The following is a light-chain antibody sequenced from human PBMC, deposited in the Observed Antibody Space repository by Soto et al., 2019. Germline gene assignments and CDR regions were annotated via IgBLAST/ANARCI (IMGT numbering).Light chain of an antibody. CDR1: QSVSSN. CDR2: GAS. CDR3: QQYNNCPPYT. V-gene: IGKV3-15*01. J-gene: IGKJ2*01. Sequence: EIVMTQSPATLSVSPGEGATLSCRASQSVSSNLAWYQQKPGQAPRLLIYGASIRATGIPARFSGSGSGTEFTLTISSLQSEDFAVYYCQQYNNCPPYTFGQGTKLEIK.